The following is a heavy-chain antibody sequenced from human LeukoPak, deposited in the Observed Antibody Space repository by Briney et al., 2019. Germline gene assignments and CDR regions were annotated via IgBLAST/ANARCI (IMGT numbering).Heavy chain of an antibody. CDR2: IYHSGST. CDR1: GGSISSGGYY. D-gene: IGHD1-26*01. CDR3: ARETYSGSSGDAY. V-gene: IGHV4-30-2*01. Sequence: SETLSLTCTVSGGSISSGGYYWSWIRQPPGKGLEWIGYIYHSGSTYYNPSLKSRVTISVDRSKNQFSLKLSSVTAADTAVYYCARETYSGSSGDAYWDQGTLVTVSS. J-gene: IGHJ4*02.